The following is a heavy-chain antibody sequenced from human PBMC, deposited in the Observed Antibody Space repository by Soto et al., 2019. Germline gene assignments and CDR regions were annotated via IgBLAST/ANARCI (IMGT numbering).Heavy chain of an antibody. CDR3: AREDTVTTRGYYYYYGMDV. J-gene: IGHJ6*02. CDR1: GFTFSSYW. V-gene: IGHV3-7*03. D-gene: IGHD4-17*01. CDR2: IKQDGSEK. Sequence: EVQLVESGGGLVQPGGSLRLSCAASGFTFSSYWMSWVRQAPGKGLEWVANIKQDGSEKYYVDSVKGRFTISRDNAKNSLYLQMNSLRAEDTAVYYCAREDTVTTRGYYYYYGMDVWGQGTTVTVSS.